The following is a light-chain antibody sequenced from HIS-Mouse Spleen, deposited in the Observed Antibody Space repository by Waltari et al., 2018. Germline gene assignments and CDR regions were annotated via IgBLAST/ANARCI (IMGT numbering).Light chain of an antibody. CDR1: QDISNY. V-gene: IGKV1-33*01. Sequence: DIQMTQSPSSLPASVGDRVTITCQASQDISNYLNWYQQKPGKAPKLLIYDASNLETGVPSRFSGSGSGTDFTFTISSLQPEDIATYYCQQYDNLHRLTFGPGTKVDIK. CDR2: DAS. CDR3: QQYDNLHRLT. J-gene: IGKJ3*01.